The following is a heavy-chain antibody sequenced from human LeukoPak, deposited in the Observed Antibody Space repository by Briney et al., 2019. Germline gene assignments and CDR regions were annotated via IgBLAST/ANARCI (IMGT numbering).Heavy chain of an antibody. CDR3: ARQSGTSKRTAT. CDR2: IHYSGST. J-gene: IGHJ5*02. Sequence: PSEILSLTCAVSGYSISSGYYWGWIRQPPGKGLEWIGNIHYSGSTYYNPSLKSRVTISVDTSKNQFSLKLNSVTATDTAVYYCARQSGTSKRTATWGQGTLVTVPS. CDR1: GYSISSGYY. D-gene: IGHD1-1*01. V-gene: IGHV4-38-2*01.